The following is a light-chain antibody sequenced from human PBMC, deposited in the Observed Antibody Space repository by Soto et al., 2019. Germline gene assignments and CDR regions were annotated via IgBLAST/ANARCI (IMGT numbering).Light chain of an antibody. CDR3: HQSDDSPWT. V-gene: IGKV3-20*01. J-gene: IGKJ1*01. CDR2: GAS. Sequence: ETVLMQSPDTLSLSPGERGTLSCRASQSLPSNSLAWYQQKPGQPPRLLFYGASSRATGVPDRFVGSGSGTDFTLTVARLEAEDSAVYFCHQSDDSPWTFGQGTKVEV. CDR1: QSLPSNS.